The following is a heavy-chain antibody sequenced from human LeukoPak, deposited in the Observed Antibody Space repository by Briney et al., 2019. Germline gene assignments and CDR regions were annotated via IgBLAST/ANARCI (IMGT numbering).Heavy chain of an antibody. Sequence: SETLSLTCTVSGGSISSYYWSWIRQPPGKGLEWIGYIYYSGSTNYNPSLKSRVTISVDTSKNQFTLKLSSVTAADTAVYYCARPYYDSSGPYYYYYMDVWGKGTTVTVSS. D-gene: IGHD3-22*01. CDR3: ARPYYDSSGPYYYYYMDV. V-gene: IGHV4-59*01. CDR1: GGSISSYY. J-gene: IGHJ6*03. CDR2: IYYSGST.